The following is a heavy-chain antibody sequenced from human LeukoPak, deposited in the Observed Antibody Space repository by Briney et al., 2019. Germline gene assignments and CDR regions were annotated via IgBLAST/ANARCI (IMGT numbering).Heavy chain of an antibody. CDR3: ARVGRGGTREDTFDI. CDR1: GFTFSTYS. Sequence: PGGSLRLSCAAYGFTFSTYSMNWVRQTPGKGLDWVSSIGASGSHIYYADSVKGRFTISRDNAKNSLYLQVNSLRAEDTAVYYCARVGRGGTREDTFDIWGQGTMVTVSS. V-gene: IGHV3-21*01. J-gene: IGHJ3*02. CDR2: IGASGSHI. D-gene: IGHD3-16*01.